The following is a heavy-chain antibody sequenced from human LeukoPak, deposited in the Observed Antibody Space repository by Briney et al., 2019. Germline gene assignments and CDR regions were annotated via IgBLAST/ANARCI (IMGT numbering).Heavy chain of an antibody. D-gene: IGHD5-18*01. CDR3: ARDSVGYSYGENWFDP. V-gene: IGHV3-64*01. Sequence: GGSLRLSCAASGFTFSSYAMHWVRQAPGKGLEYVSAISSNGGRTYYANSVKGRFTISRDNSKNTLYLQMGSLRAEDMAVYYCARDSVGYSYGENWFDPWGQGTLVTASS. J-gene: IGHJ5*02. CDR2: ISSNGGRT. CDR1: GFTFSSYA.